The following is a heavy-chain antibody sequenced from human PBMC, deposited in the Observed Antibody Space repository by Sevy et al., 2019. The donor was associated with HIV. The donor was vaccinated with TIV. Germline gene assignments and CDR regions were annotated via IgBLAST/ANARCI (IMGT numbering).Heavy chain of an antibody. CDR3: ASDLVVGVSDGDDAFDI. J-gene: IGHJ3*02. V-gene: IGHV4-4*07. Sequence: SETLSLTCTVSGGSISSYYWSWIRQPAGKGLEWIGRFFTTGTPNYNPSLKSRVTMSVDTSKNQFSPKLNSVTAADTAVYFCASDLVVGVSDGDDAFDIWGQGTMVTVSS. CDR1: GGSISSYY. D-gene: IGHD2-15*01. CDR2: FFTTGTP.